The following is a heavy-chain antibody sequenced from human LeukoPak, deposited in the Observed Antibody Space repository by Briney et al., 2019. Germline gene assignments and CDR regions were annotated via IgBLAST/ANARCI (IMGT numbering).Heavy chain of an antibody. CDR1: GGSFSGYY. V-gene: IGHV4-34*01. J-gene: IGHJ4*02. D-gene: IGHD3-16*02. CDR3: ARVGRLYDYVWGSYRYYFDY. Sequence: PSETLSLTCAVYGGSFSGYYWSWIRQPPGKGLERIGEINHSGSTNYNPSLKSRVTISVDTSKNQFSLKLSSVTAADTAVYYCARVGRLYDYVWGSYRYYFDYWGQGTLVIVSS. CDR2: INHSGST.